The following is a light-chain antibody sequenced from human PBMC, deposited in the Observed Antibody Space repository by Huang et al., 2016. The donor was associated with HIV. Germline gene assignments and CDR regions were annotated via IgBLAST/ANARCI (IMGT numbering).Light chain of an antibody. CDR2: WAS. CDR1: QSVLSSSNDKSH. J-gene: IGKJ4*01. CDR3: QQYYSSPLT. V-gene: IGKV4-1*01. Sequence: DIVMTQSPDSLAVSLGERATIHCKSSQSVLSSSNDKSHLAWYQQRPGQPPKLLIYWASIRQSGVPDRFSGSGFGTDFTLTISSLQAEDVAVYYCQQYYSSPLTFGGGTKVEIK.